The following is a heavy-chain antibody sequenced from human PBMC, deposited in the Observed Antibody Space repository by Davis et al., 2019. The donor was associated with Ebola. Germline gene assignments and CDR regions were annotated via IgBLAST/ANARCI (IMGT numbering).Heavy chain of an antibody. CDR2: VYYSGNT. CDR1: GCSISSSIYF. CDR3: ARSAFGVVTPLDY. Sequence: SEPLSLPFTVSGCSISSSIYFWGWFRQPPGKGLVWIGSVYYSGNTYYNPSLKSRVSISVDTSKNQFSLKLSSVTAADTAVYYCARSAFGVVTPLDYWGQGTLVTVSA. D-gene: IGHD3-3*01. J-gene: IGHJ4*02. V-gene: IGHV4-39*01.